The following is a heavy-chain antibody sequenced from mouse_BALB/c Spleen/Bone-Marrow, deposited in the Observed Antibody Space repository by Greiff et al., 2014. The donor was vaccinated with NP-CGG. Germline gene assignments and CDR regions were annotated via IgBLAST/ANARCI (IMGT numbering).Heavy chain of an antibody. V-gene: IGHV6-6*01. CDR1: GSTFSDTW. Sequence: DVKLVESGGGLVQPGGSMKLSCAASGSTFSDTWLDWVRQSPEKGLEWVAEIRTKVDDYATYYAESVKGRFTISRDDSISSVYLQMNSLRAEDTGIYYCTPHPFDYWGQGTTLTVSS. CDR2: IRTKVDDYAT. CDR3: TPHPFDY. J-gene: IGHJ2*01.